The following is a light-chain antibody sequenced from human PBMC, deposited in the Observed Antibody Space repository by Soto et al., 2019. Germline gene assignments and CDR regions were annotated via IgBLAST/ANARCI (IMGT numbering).Light chain of an antibody. V-gene: IGLV4-60*03. Sequence: QPVLTQSSSASASLGSSVKLTCTLSRGHSSYIIAWHQQQPGKAPRYLMKLEGSGSYNKGSGVPDRFSGSSSGADRYLTISNLQSEDEADYYCETWDRNTRVFGGGTTLTVL. CDR1: RGHSSYI. CDR2: LEGSGSY. J-gene: IGLJ2*01. CDR3: ETWDRNTRV.